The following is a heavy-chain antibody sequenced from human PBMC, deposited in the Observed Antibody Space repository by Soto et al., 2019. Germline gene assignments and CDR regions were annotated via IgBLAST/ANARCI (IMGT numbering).Heavy chain of an antibody. V-gene: IGHV3-48*02. J-gene: IGHJ4*02. CDR3: LGFVVVTAIIGY. D-gene: IGHD2-21*02. CDR1: GFTFISYS. CDR2: ISSSSSTI. Sequence: GGSLRLSCAASGFTFISYSMNWVRQAPGKGLEWVSYISSSSSTIYYADSVKGRFTISRDNAKNSLYLQMNSLRDEDTAVYYCLGFVVVTAIIGYWGQGTLVTVSS.